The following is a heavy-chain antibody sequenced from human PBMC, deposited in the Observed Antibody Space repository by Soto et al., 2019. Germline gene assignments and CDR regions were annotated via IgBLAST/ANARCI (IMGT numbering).Heavy chain of an antibody. CDR2: ISKSDYT. CDR3: AREDSIIIPAVSDF. CDR1: GFAFNNYG. J-gene: IGHJ4*02. Sequence: GGSLRLSCTVSGFAFNNYGINWVRQAPGQGLEWVSSISKSDYTYYSDSVKGRFTISRDNAKNSVSLQMNTLRVEDTAAYYCAREDSIIIPAVSDFWGQGTLVTVSS. V-gene: IGHV3-21*01. D-gene: IGHD2-2*01.